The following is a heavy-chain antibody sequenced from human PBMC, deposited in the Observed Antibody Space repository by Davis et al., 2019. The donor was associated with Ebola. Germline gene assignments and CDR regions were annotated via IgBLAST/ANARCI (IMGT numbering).Heavy chain of an antibody. CDR1: GFTFSSYW. V-gene: IGHV3-74*01. Sequence: GESLKISCAASGFTFSSYWMHWVRQAPGKGLVWVSRINSDGSSTNYADSVKGRFTISRDNAKNSLYLQMNSLRAEDTAVYYCARNYDYWGQGTLVTVSS. CDR3: ARNYDY. J-gene: IGHJ4*02. CDR2: INSDGSST. D-gene: IGHD1-7*01.